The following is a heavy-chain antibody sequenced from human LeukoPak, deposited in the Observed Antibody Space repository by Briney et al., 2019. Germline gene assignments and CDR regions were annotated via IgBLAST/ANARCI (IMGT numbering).Heavy chain of an antibody. CDR3: VRDWNGDYFDY. Sequence: SETLSLTRIVSGDSVSSGTYYWTWLRQPTGKGLEWIGRIHTSGNTNYSPSLKSRVTISRDTSKNQFSLRLTSETAADTAVYYCVRDWNGDYFDYWGQGTLVTVSS. CDR2: IHTSGNT. J-gene: IGHJ4*02. CDR1: GDSVSSGTYY. V-gene: IGHV4-61*02. D-gene: IGHD1-1*01.